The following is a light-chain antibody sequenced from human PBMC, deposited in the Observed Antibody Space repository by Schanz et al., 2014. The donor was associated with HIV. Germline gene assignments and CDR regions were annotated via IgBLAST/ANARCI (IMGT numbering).Light chain of an antibody. J-gene: IGLJ2*01. CDR2: EGN. CDR1: SSDVADYNL. V-gene: IGLV2-23*01. Sequence: QSALTQPASVSGSPGQSITISCTATSSDVADYNLPSWYQQRPGKVPKLLIYEGNKRPSGVSNRFSGSKSGNTASLTISGLQAEDEADYYCCSYAGSNNLLFGGGTKLTVL. CDR3: CSYAGSNNLL.